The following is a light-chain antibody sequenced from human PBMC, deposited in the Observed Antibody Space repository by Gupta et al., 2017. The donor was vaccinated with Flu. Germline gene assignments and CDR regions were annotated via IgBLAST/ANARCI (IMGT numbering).Light chain of an antibody. J-gene: IGKJ3*01. CDR1: QSVSSTY. CDR2: GAS. CDR3: QQYGSSLPT. V-gene: IGKV3-20*01. Sequence: SLSPGERATLSCRASQSVSSTYLAWYQQKPGQAPRLLIYGASSRATGIPDRFSGSGSGTDFTLTISRLEPEDFAVYYCQQYGSSLPTFGHGTKVDFK.